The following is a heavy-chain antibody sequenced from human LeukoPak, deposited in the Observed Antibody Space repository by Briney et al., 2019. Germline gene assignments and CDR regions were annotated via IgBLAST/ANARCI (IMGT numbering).Heavy chain of an antibody. CDR3: VREVQLWRQNMYLYYMDA. D-gene: IGHD3-16*01. CDR1: GDSLTYYY. V-gene: IGHV4-4*07. J-gene: IGHJ6*03. Sequence: PSGTLSLTCRFSGDSLTYYYWTWIRQPAGKGLEWIGRIFSTGSTNYNPSLQSRVTISVDKSKNQFSLRLSSVTAADAAVYFCVREVQLWRQNMYLYYMDAWGKGTTVIVSS. CDR2: IFSTGST.